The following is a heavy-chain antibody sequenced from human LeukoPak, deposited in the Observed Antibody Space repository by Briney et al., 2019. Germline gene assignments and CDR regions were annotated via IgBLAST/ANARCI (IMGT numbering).Heavy chain of an antibody. D-gene: IGHD2-21*02. J-gene: IGHJ4*02. CDR1: GFTFSSYW. CDR2: VSGSGGRT. V-gene: IGHV3-23*01. Sequence: PGGSLRLSCAASGFTFSSYWMSWVRQAPGKGLQWVSEVSGSGGRTFYADSVNGRLTISRDNSNNTVFLQMNSLRAEDTAVYYCTRVTQGRIDYWGQGTLVTVSS. CDR3: TRVTQGRIDY.